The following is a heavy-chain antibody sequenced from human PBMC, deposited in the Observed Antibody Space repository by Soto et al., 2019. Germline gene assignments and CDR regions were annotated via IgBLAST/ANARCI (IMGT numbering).Heavy chain of an antibody. CDR3: ARGRAVAMGDWVDP. D-gene: IGHD6-19*01. V-gene: IGHV6-1*01. Sequence: SQMISLTCHISGDSVSSNSAAWNWIRQSPSGGLVWLGRTDYRSKWYNDYAVAVRGRISITPDTSKNQFSLQLNWVTPADTVVYYCARGRAVAMGDWVDPWGQGTQVTVSS. J-gene: IGHJ5*02. CDR2: TDYRSKWYN. CDR1: GDSVSSNSAA.